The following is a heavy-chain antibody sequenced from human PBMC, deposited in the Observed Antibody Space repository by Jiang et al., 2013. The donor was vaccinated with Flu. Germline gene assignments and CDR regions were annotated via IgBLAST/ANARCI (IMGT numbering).Heavy chain of an antibody. V-gene: IGHV4-59*01. CDR1: GDSISPYY. D-gene: IGHD1-1*01. J-gene: IGHJ4*02. Sequence: GLVKPSETLSLTCTVSGDSISPYYWSWIRQPPGEGLEFIAYIYYTGRVTHNPSLKSRVTMSVDTSKNQVSLRLTSVTAADTAVYYCGRWGDTGAAQGGSALFHWGQGIVVTVSS. CDR2: IYYTGRV. CDR3: GRWGDTGAAQGGSALFH.